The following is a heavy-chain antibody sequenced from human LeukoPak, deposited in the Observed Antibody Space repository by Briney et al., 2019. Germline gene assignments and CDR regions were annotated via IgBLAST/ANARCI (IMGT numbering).Heavy chain of an antibody. CDR2: IKQDGSEK. Sequence: GGSLRLSCAAYGFTFSSYWMSWVRQAPGKGLEWVANIKQDGSEKYYVDSVKGRFTISRDNAKNSLYLQMNSLRAEDTAVYYCARDIFEGIAATWGQGTLVTVSS. CDR3: ARDIFEGIAAT. V-gene: IGHV3-7*03. CDR1: GFTFSSYW. J-gene: IGHJ1*01. D-gene: IGHD6-13*01.